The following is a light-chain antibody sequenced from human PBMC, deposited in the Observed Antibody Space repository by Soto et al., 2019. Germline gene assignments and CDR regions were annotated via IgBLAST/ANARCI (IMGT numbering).Light chain of an antibody. CDR3: QQYNNWLWT. J-gene: IGKJ1*01. Sequence: IVMTQSPATLSVSPGERATLSCRASQSVSSNLAWYQQKPSQAPRLLIYGASTRATGIPARFSGSGSGTEFTLTISSLQSEDFAVYYCQQYNNWLWTFGQGTKVDIK. CDR2: GAS. V-gene: IGKV3-15*01. CDR1: QSVSSN.